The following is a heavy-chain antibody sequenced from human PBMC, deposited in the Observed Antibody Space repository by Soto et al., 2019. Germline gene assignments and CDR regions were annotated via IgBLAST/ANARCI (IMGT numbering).Heavy chain of an antibody. V-gene: IGHV1-18*01. CDR3: ARDPPKWDYDFWSGYYKGSGDNWFDP. D-gene: IGHD3-3*01. Sequence: GASVKVSCKASGYTFTSYGISWVRQAPGQGLEWMGWISAYNGNTNYAQKLQGRVTMTTDTSTSTAYMELRSLRSDDTAVYYCARDPPKWDYDFWSGYYKGSGDNWFDPWGQGTLVTVSS. CDR2: ISAYNGNT. J-gene: IGHJ5*02. CDR1: GYTFTSYG.